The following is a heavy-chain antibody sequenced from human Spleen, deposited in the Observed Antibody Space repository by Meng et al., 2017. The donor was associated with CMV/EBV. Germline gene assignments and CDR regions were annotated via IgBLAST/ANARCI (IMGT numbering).Heavy chain of an antibody. Sequence: ASVKVSCKASGYTFISYGISWVRQAPGQGLEWMGWISAYNGDTNYAQKLQGRVTMTTDTSTSTAYMELSSLRSEDTAVYYCASRGYSSGWYQEYYYYGMDVWGQGTTVTVSS. CDR1: GYTFISYG. CDR3: ASRGYSSGWYQEYYYYGMDV. J-gene: IGHJ6*02. CDR2: ISAYNGDT. V-gene: IGHV1-18*01. D-gene: IGHD6-19*01.